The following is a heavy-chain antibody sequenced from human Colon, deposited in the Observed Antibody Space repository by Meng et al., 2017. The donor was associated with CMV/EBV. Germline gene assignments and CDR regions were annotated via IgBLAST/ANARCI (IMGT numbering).Heavy chain of an antibody. Sequence: SRFTFNNFAMTWFRQAPGKGLEWVSGITGSADNTYYADSVKGRFTISRDDSNSTLYLQMNSLKAEDTAVYSCAKARSTTISAAFNYWGQGTLVTVSS. CDR2: ITGSADNT. V-gene: IGHV3-23*01. J-gene: IGHJ4*02. CDR3: AKARSTTISAAFNY. D-gene: IGHD6-13*01. CDR1: RFTFNNFA.